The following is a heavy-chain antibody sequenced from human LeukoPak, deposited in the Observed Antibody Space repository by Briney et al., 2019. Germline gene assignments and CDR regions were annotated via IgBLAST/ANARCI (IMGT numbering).Heavy chain of an antibody. D-gene: IGHD3-3*01. V-gene: IGHV3-7*01. Sequence: GGSLTLSCAASGFAFSRYNMVWVRQAPGKGLGWVADIKEDGSEKYYVDSVKGRFAISRDNAKNSLYLQINGLRAEDTAVYYCADGEGRPLNYWGRGILVTVSS. CDR3: ADGEGRPLNY. CDR2: IKEDGSEK. J-gene: IGHJ4*02. CDR1: GFAFSRYN.